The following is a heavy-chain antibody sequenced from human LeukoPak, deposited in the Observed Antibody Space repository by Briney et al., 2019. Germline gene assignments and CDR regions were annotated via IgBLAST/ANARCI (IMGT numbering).Heavy chain of an antibody. V-gene: IGHV4-31*03. J-gene: IGHJ4*02. CDR2: IYYSGST. Sequence: PSETLSLTCTVSGGSISSSGYYWSWIRQHPGKGLEWIGYIYYSGSTYYNPSLKSRVTISVDTSKNQFSLKLSFVTAADTAVYYCALWRGDYVVLDYWGQGTLVTVSS. CDR1: GGSISSSGYY. D-gene: IGHD4-17*01. CDR3: ALWRGDYVVLDY.